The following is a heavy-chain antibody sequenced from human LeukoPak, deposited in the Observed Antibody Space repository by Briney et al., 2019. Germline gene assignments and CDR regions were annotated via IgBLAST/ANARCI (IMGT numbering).Heavy chain of an antibody. Sequence: PGASLRLSCAASGFTFSSYGMHWVRQAPGKGLEWVTVISYDGSDKYYADSVKGRFTISRDNSKNTLYLQMNSLRAEDTAVYYCAKERTGSGSYFDYWGQGTLVTVSS. CDR3: AKERTGSGSYFDY. D-gene: IGHD3-10*01. CDR1: GFTFSSYG. J-gene: IGHJ4*02. CDR2: ISYDGSDK. V-gene: IGHV3-30*18.